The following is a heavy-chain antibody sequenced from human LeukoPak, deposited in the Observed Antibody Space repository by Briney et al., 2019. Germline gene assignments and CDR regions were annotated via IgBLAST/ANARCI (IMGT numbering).Heavy chain of an antibody. CDR1: GGTFSSYA. D-gene: IGHD3-22*01. CDR3: ARGVLDYDSSGSRFDY. CDR2: IIPILCIA. Sequence: ASVKVSCKASGGTFSSYAISWVRQAPGQGLEWMGRIIPILCIANYAQKFQGRVTITADKSTSTAYMELSSLRSEDTAVYYCARGVLDYDSSGSRFDYWGQGTLVTVSS. J-gene: IGHJ4*02. V-gene: IGHV1-69*04.